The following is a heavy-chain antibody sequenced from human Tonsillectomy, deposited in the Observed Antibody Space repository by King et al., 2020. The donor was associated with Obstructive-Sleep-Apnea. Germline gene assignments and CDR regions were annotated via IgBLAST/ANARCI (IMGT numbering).Heavy chain of an antibody. CDR1: VGSISSYY. CDR2: IYYSGST. V-gene: IGHV4-59*01. Sequence: QLQESGPGLVKPSETLSLTCTVSVGSISSYYWSWIRQPPGKGLEWVGYIYYSGSTNYNPSLKSRVTISVDTSKNQMSLKLSSVTAADTAVYSCARDCRSTSWYVGSYYYYYGMDVWGQGTTVTVSS. J-gene: IGHJ6*02. D-gene: IGHD2-2*01. CDR3: ARDCRSTSWYVGSYYYYYGMDV.